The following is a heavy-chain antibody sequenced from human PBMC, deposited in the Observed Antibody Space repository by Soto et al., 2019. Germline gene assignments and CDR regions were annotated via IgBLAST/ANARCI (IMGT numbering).Heavy chain of an antibody. Sequence: ASVKVSCKASGYTFTGYYMHWVRQAPGQGLEWMGWINPNSGGTNYAQKFQGWVTMTRDTSISTAYMELSRLRSDDTAVYYCARDLVVPAALGLESQYYFDYWGQGTLVTVSS. D-gene: IGHD2-2*01. CDR2: INPNSGGT. J-gene: IGHJ4*02. CDR1: GYTFTGYY. V-gene: IGHV1-2*04. CDR3: ARDLVVPAALGLESQYYFDY.